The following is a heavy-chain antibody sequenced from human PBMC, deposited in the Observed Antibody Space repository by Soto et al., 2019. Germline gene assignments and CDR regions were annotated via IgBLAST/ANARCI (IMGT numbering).Heavy chain of an antibody. D-gene: IGHD2-8*01. CDR1: GGSVSSDDYS. CDR3: ARAMANYFDY. J-gene: IGHJ4*01. Sequence: QVQLQESGPGLVKPSQTLSVTCTVSGGSVSSDDYSWSWIRQHPGKGLEGIGYIRDSGSTYYNPSLEGRVTISVDTSKNQFSLRLRSVTAADTAVYYCARAMANYFDYWGHGTLVTASS. V-gene: IGHV4-31*03. CDR2: IRDSGST.